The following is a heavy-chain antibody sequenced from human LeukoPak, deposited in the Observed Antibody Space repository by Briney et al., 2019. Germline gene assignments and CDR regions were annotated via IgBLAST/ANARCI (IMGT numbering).Heavy chain of an antibody. D-gene: IGHD3-10*01. CDR2: ISTYNGNT. Sequence: ASVKVSCKGSGYTFSSYGISWVRQAPGQGLEWMGWISTYNGNTNYAQKLQGRVTMTTDTSTSTAYMELRSLRSDDTAVYYCARESYNSGSYYNDYWGQGTLVTVSS. V-gene: IGHV1-18*01. J-gene: IGHJ4*02. CDR3: ARESYNSGSYYNDY. CDR1: GYTFSSYG.